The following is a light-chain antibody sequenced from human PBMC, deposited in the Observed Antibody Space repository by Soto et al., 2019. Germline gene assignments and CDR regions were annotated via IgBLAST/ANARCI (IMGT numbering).Light chain of an antibody. J-gene: IGKJ4*01. V-gene: IGKV3-20*01. CDR3: QQFSSYPLT. Sequence: TGLSQSLGTLSLSPGERATLSCRASQSVSSYLAWYQQKPGQAPRLLIYGASTRATGIPARFSGGGSGTDFTLTISRLEPEDFAVYYCQQFSSYPLTFGGGTKVDI. CDR1: QSVSSY. CDR2: GAS.